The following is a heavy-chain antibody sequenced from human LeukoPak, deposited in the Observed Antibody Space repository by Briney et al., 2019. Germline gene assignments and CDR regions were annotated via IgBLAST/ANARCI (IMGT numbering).Heavy chain of an antibody. Sequence: PSETLSLTCTVSGGSIRSSSYYWGWIRQPPGKGLEWIGYIYYTGSTNYNPSLKSRVTISVDTSKNQFSLKLSSVTAADTAVYYCARGYTSYYFDYWGQGTLVTVSS. D-gene: IGHD5-18*01. CDR1: GGSIRSSSYY. CDR2: IYYTGST. CDR3: ARGYTSYYFDY. V-gene: IGHV4-61*05. J-gene: IGHJ4*02.